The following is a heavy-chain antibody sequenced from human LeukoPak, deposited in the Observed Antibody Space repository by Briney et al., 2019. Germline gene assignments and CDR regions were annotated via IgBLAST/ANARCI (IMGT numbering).Heavy chain of an antibody. J-gene: IGHJ4*02. CDR2: ISYDGSNK. V-gene: IGHV3-30*04. D-gene: IGHD6-13*01. CDR1: GFTFSSYA. CDR3: ARDFGAAAGSH. Sequence: PGGSLRLSCAASGFTFSSYAMHWVRQAPGKGLEWVAVISYDGSNKYYADSVKGRFTISRDNSKNTLYLQMNSLRAEDTAVYYCARDFGAAAGSHWGQGTLVTVSS.